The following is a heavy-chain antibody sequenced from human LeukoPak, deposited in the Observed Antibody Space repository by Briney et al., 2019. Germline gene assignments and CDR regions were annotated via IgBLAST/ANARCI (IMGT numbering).Heavy chain of an antibody. V-gene: IGHV3-69-1*01. CDR3: ARSTILLWFGESNLFDY. CDR1: GFTFSRSA. D-gene: IGHD3-10*01. J-gene: IGHJ4*02. Sequence: PGGSLRLSCAASGFTFSRSAMTWVRQAPGKGPEWVSGIADNGATYYADSVKGRFTISRDNAKNSLYLQMNSLRAEDMAVYYCARSTILLWFGESNLFDYWGQGTLVTVSS. CDR2: IADNGAT.